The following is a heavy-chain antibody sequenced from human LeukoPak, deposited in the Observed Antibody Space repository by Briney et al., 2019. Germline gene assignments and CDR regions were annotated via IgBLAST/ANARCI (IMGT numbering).Heavy chain of an antibody. CDR1: GFSLSTSGVC. CDR3: VRIWLTRSYYFDY. Sequence: SGPALVKPTQTLTRTCTFSGFSLSTSGVCVSWIRQPPGKALEWLARIDWDDDKYYSTSLKTRLTISKDTSKNQVVLTMTNMDPVDTATYYCVRIWLTRSYYFDYWGQGTLVTVSS. J-gene: IGHJ4*02. V-gene: IGHV2-70*11. D-gene: IGHD5-12*01. CDR2: IDWDDDK.